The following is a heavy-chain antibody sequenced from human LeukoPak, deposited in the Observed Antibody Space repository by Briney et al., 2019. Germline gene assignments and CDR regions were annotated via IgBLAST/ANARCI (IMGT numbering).Heavy chain of an antibody. CDR1: GYDFSTYY. Sequence: GESLKISCKGSGYDFSTYYIGWVRQLPGKGLEWMGVIYPGDYDTTYSPSFEDEVTMSVDKFSSSAYLQWRSLKASDTAMYYCARLMLFEYGDYGDAFDIWGQGTMVTVSS. J-gene: IGHJ3*02. D-gene: IGHD4-17*01. CDR2: IYPGDYDT. CDR3: ARLMLFEYGDYGDAFDI. V-gene: IGHV5-51*01.